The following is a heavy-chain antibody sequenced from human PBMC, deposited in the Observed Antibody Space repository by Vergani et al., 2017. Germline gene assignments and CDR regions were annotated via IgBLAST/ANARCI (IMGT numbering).Heavy chain of an antibody. CDR1: GFTFSSYA. V-gene: IGHV3-23*01. Sequence: EVQLLESGGGLVQPGGSLRLSCAASGFTFSSYAMSWVRQAPGKGLEWVSAIGGSGGSTYYADSVRGRFTISRDNSKNTLYLQMNSLRAEDTAVYYCARGPVYGPFGGIPHYGMNVWGRGTTVTVS. D-gene: IGHD3-10*01. CDR3: ARGPVYGPFGGIPHYGMNV. CDR2: IGGSGGST. J-gene: IGHJ6*02.